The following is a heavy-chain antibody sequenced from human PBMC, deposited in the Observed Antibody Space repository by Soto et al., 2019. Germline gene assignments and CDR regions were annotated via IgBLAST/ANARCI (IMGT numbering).Heavy chain of an antibody. J-gene: IGHJ6*02. CDR3: ARDGPGMDA. CDR2: IFFTGIT. Sequence: QVQLQESGPGLVRPSETLSLTCTVSGGSVTTGSYNWSWIRRPPGKGLEWIGNIFFTGITHYNPSLNNRVTMSVDTSKNQFSLTVTSVTAADTAVYYCARDGPGMDAWGHGTTVTVSS. CDR1: GGSVTTGSYN. V-gene: IGHV4-61*01.